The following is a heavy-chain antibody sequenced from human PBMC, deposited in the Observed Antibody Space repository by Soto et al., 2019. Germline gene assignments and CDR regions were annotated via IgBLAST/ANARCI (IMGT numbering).Heavy chain of an antibody. V-gene: IGHV4-39*01. J-gene: IGHJ5*02. CDR1: GGSISSSSYY. CDR3: ARNEGPARAWFDP. D-gene: IGHD6-6*01. Sequence: LCGGSISSSSYYWGWIRQPPGKGLEWIGSIYYSGSTYYNPSLKSRVTISVDTSKNQFSLKLSSVTAADTAVYYCARNEGPARAWFDPWGQGTLVTVSS. CDR2: IYYSGST.